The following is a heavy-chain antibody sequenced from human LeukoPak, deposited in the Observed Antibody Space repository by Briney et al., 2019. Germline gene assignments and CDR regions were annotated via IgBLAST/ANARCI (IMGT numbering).Heavy chain of an antibody. CDR2: IYYSGTT. D-gene: IGHD1-26*01. CDR1: GGSIRSSGDY. V-gene: IGHV4-39*02. CDR3: ARDAKGSLDY. Sequence: PAETLSLTCTVSGGSIRSSGDYWGWIRQAPGKGLEWIGSIYYSGTTYHNPALKSRVTISVDTSKNQFSLNLRSVTAADTAVYYCARDAKGSLDYWGQGTLVTVSS. J-gene: IGHJ4*02.